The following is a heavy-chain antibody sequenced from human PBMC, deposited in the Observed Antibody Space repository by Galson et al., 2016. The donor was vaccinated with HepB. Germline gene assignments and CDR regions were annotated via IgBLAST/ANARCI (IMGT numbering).Heavy chain of an antibody. CDR3: ARDPGFRNGMNV. V-gene: IGHV3-53*01. CDR1: GFRFSYYG. Sequence: SLRLSCAASGFRFSYYGMHWVRQAPGKGLEWLSVSYADGRTYYAESVRGRFTISRDNSKNTLFLQMNNLSAEDTAVYYCARDPGFRNGMNVWGQGTTVTVSS. CDR2: SYADGRT. J-gene: IGHJ6*02.